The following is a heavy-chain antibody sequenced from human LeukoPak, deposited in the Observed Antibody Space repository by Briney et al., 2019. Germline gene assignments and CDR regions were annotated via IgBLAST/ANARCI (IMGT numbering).Heavy chain of an antibody. Sequence: ASVKVSCKLSGYTLTQLSMHWVRQAPGKGLEWMGGFDPEDGETIYAQKFQGRVTMTEDTSTDTAYMELSSLRSEDTAVYYCATGNKYYYDSSGYYNNWFDPWGQGTLVTVSS. CDR1: GYTLTQLS. CDR3: ATGNKYYYDSSGYYNNWFDP. J-gene: IGHJ5*02. D-gene: IGHD3-22*01. V-gene: IGHV1-24*01. CDR2: FDPEDGET.